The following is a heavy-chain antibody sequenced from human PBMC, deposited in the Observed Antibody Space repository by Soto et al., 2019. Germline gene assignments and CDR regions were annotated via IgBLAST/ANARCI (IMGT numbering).Heavy chain of an antibody. CDR1: GIMSSGYG. V-gene: IGHV1-69*09. CDR2: INPILDST. CDR3: ATMKRARLDF. D-gene: IGHD6-25*01. Sequence: QEQVVQSGPAKKEPGSSVKVSCRASGIMSSGYGFSWVRQAPGQGLEWVGMINPILDSTHYAQNLQGRVSLSIDKSTETAYLEVTSMRHADTPIYFCATMKRARLDFLGRGTVVTVSS. J-gene: IGHJ4*02.